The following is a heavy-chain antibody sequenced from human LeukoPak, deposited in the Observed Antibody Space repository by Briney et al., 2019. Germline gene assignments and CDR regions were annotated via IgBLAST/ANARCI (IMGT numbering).Heavy chain of an antibody. D-gene: IGHD6-13*01. V-gene: IGHV1-8*03. CDR2: TNPNSGDT. Sequence: ASVKVSCKASGYTFSRTDINWVRQATGQGLEWMGWTNPNSGDTGYAQKFQGRVTITWDTSINTAYMELRSLTSEDTAVYYCARVAEAAPGKTLIDYWGQGTLVTVSS. CDR1: GYTFSRTD. CDR3: ARVAEAAPGKTLIDY. J-gene: IGHJ4*02.